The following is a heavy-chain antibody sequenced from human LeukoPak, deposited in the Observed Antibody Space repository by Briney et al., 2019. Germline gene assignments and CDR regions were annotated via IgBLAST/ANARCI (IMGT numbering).Heavy chain of an antibody. J-gene: IGHJ4*02. V-gene: IGHV4-39*01. CDR1: GGSISSSSYY. Sequence: PSETLSLTCTVSGGSISSSSYYWGWIRQPPGKGLEWIGSIYYSGSTYYNPSLKSRVTISVDTSKNQFSLKLSSVTAADTAVYYCARVYSSSWRPDYWGQGTLVTVSS. CDR2: IYYSGST. D-gene: IGHD6-13*01. CDR3: ARVYSSSWRPDY.